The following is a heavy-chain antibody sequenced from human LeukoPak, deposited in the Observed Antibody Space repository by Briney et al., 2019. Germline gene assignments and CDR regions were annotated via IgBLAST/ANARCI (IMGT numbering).Heavy chain of an antibody. CDR2: ISGGGDYT. CDR1: GFTFSSHT. CDR3: AIDAPLDQLPEDY. Sequence: GSLRLSCAASGFTFSSHTMTWVRQAPGKGLEWVSGISGGGDYTYYADSVKGRFTISRDNSKRTVYLQMNSLRAEDTALYYCAIDAPLDQLPEDYWGQGTLVTVSS. V-gene: IGHV3-23*01. D-gene: IGHD2-2*01. J-gene: IGHJ4*02.